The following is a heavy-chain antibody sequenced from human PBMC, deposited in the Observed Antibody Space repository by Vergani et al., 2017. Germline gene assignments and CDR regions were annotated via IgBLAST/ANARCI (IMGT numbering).Heavy chain of an antibody. V-gene: IGHV4-59*01. CDR2: IYYSGST. J-gene: IGHJ4*02. D-gene: IGHD2-2*01. CDR3: ARGQLPPDY. CDR1: GFSIDNGYY. Sequence: QVQLQESGPGLVKPSETLSLTCAVSGFSIDNGYYWDWIRQPPGKGLEWIGYIYYSGSTNYNPSLKSRVTISVDTSKNQFSLKLSSVTAADTAVYYCARGQLPPDYWGQGTLVTVSS.